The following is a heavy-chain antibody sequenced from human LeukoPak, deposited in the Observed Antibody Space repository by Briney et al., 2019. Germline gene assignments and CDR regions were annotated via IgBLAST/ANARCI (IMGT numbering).Heavy chain of an antibody. Sequence: PGGSETLFCAASGFTFNSYGMHWVRQAPGKGLEWVAVIWYDGSNKFYADFVKGRFTFSRDNSKNTLYLQMNSLRVEDTAVYYCARDKFGGSSSLIDYWGQ. CDR3: ARDKFGGSSSLIDY. CDR2: IWYDGSNK. D-gene: IGHD6-13*01. CDR1: GFTFNSYG. V-gene: IGHV3-33*08. J-gene: IGHJ4*02.